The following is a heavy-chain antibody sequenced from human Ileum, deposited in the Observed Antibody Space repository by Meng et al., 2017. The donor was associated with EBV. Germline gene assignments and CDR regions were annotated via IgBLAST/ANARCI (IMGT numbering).Heavy chain of an antibody. Sequence: QVHLLEAGAEVKQPGPSVKVSCKASGFTFTDYVFRWVRQAPGQRPEWMGWISVGTGRTEYSQNLQGRVTITWDTSASTAYMELSSLRSEDTAVYYCARDSVIAAGSYCDYWGQGALVTVSS. CDR1: GFTFTDYV. CDR3: ARDSVIAAGSYCDY. D-gene: IGHD6-13*01. CDR2: ISVGTGRT. J-gene: IGHJ4*02. V-gene: IGHV1-3*01.